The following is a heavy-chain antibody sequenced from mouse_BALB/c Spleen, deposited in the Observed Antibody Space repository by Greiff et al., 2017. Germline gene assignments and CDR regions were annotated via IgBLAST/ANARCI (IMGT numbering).Heavy chain of an antibody. CDR1: GFTFSSYG. CDR3: ARSRSSYAMDY. CDR2: INSNGGST. D-gene: IGHD1-3*01. V-gene: IGHV5-6-3*01. J-gene: IGHJ4*01. Sequence: DVMLVESGGGLVQPGGSLKLSCAASGFTFSSYGMSWVRQTPDKRLELVATINSNGGSTYYPDSVKGRFTISRDNAKNTLYLQMSSLKSEDTAMYYCARSRSSYAMDYWGQGTSVTVSS.